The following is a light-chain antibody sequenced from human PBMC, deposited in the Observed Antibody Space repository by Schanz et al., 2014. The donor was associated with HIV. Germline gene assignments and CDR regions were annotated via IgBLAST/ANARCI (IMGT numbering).Light chain of an antibody. CDR1: QSISNN. V-gene: IGKV3-20*01. CDR2: GAS. J-gene: IGKJ1*01. Sequence: EIVMTQSPATLYVSPGEGATLSCRASQSISNNLAWYQHKPGQAPTLLIYGASSRAAGIPDRFSGSGSGTDFTLTINRLEPEDFAVFYCQQYGSPPRTFGQGTKVEI. CDR3: QQYGSPPRT.